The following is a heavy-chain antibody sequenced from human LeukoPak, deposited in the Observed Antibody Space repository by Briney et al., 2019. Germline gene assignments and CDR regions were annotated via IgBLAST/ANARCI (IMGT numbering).Heavy chain of an antibody. V-gene: IGHV1-18*01. CDR1: GYSFVSYG. CDR2: ISAYNGDT. CDR3: ARDSEIVGATPNWLDP. D-gene: IGHD1-26*01. Sequence: ASVKVSCKASGYSFVSYGVSWVRQAPGQGLEWMGWISAYNGDTNYAQKVQGRVTMTTDISTSTAYMELRSLRSDDTAVYYCARDSEIVGATPNWLDPWGQGTLVTVSS. J-gene: IGHJ5*02.